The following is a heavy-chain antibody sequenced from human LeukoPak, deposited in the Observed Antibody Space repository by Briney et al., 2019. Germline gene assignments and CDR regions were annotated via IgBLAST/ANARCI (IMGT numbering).Heavy chain of an antibody. D-gene: IGHD5-18*01. V-gene: IGHV4-34*01. CDR2: INHSGST. J-gene: IGHJ4*02. Sequence: PSETLSLTCAVYGGSFSGYYWSWIRQPPGKGLEWIGEINHSGSTYYNPSLKSRVTISVDRSKNQFSLKLSSVTAADTAVYYCARGGDVGYSYGFDYWGQGTLVTVSS. CDR1: GGSFSGYY. CDR3: ARGGDVGYSYGFDY.